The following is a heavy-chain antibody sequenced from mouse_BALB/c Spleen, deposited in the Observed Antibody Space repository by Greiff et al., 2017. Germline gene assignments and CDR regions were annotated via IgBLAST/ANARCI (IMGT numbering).Heavy chain of an antibody. Sequence: QVQLQQSGPELVKPGASVRISCKASGYTFTSYYIHWVKQRPGQGLEWIGWIYPGNVNTKYNEKFKGKATLTADKSSSTAYMQLSSLTSEDSAVYCCARAGDYDFAYWGQGTLVTVSA. CDR2: IYPGNVNT. J-gene: IGHJ3*01. CDR1: GYTFTSYY. D-gene: IGHD2-4*01. V-gene: IGHV1S56*01. CDR3: ARAGDYDFAY.